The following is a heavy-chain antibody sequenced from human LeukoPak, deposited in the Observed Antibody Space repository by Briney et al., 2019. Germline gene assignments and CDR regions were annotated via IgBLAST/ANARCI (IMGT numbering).Heavy chain of an antibody. CDR1: GFTFRTYS. CDR3: ARAYGSGNYFDY. J-gene: IGHJ4*02. D-gene: IGHD3-10*01. V-gene: IGHV3-64*01. CDR2: ITSNGGTT. Sequence: GGSLRLSCAASGFTFRTYSMHWVRQAPGKGLEYVSAITSNGGTTYYASSVRGRFTMSRDNSKKTLYLQMGSLRAEDMAVYYCARAYGSGNYFDYWGQGTLVTVSS.